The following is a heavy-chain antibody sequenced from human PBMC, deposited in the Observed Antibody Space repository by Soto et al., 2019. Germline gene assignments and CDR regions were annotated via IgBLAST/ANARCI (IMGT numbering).Heavy chain of an antibody. Sequence: QVPLVQSGAEVRKPGSSVKVSCKAPGGTFSTYIISWVRQAPGQGLEWMGRIIPIPDITNYAQKFQGRVTITADRSTSTAYMELTSLKSEDTAVYYCARERITTRGDAFDLWGQGTMVTVSS. V-gene: IGHV1-69*08. CDR3: ARERITTRGDAFDL. J-gene: IGHJ3*01. CDR1: GGTFSTYI. D-gene: IGHD3-3*01. CDR2: IIPIPDIT.